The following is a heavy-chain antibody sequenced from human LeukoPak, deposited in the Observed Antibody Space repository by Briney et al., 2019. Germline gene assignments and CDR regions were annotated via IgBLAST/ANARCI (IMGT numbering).Heavy chain of an antibody. V-gene: IGHV2-5*01. Sequence: ESGPMLVKTTPTLTLTCTFSGFSLSTSGVGVGSIRQPPGKALEWLAIIDWDDKRYSPSLKSRLTITKDTSKNQVVLTMTNMDPVDTATYCCAHTRSGGGGFGLLSWFDPWGQGTLITVSS. CDR1: GFSLSTSGVG. D-gene: IGHD2-15*01. CDR2: IDWDDK. CDR3: AHTRSGGGGFGLLSWFDP. J-gene: IGHJ5*02.